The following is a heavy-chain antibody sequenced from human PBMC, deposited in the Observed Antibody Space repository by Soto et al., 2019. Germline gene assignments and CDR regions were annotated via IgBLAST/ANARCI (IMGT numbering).Heavy chain of an antibody. D-gene: IGHD2-2*01. CDR1: GYTFTSYG. J-gene: IGHJ5*02. Sequence: ASVKVSCKASGYTFTSYGISWVRQAPGQGLEWMGWISAYNGNTNYAQKLQGRVTMTTDTSTSTAYTELRSLRSDDTAVYYCARDLVPALYNWFDPWGQGTLVTVSS. CDR2: ISAYNGNT. V-gene: IGHV1-18*04. CDR3: ARDLVPALYNWFDP.